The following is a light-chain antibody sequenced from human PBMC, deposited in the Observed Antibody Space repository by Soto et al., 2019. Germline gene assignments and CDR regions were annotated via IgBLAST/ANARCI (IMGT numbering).Light chain of an antibody. CDR2: DAS. CDR3: QQRGNLPYT. V-gene: IGKV3-11*01. Sequence: EIVLTQSPATLSLSPGERATLSCRASQSVSSYLAWYQQKPGQAPRLLIYDASNRATGIPARFSGSGSGTDFTLTISSLEPDDVAVYYCQQRGNLPYTFGQGTNLEIK. J-gene: IGKJ2*01. CDR1: QSVSSY.